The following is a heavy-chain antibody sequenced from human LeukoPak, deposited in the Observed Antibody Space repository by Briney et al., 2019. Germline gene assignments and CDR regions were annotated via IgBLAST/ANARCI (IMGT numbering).Heavy chain of an antibody. CDR1: GGSFSGYY. J-gene: IGHJ5*02. CDR2: INHSGST. D-gene: IGHD6-13*01. Sequence: PSETLSLTCGVYGGSFSGYYWSWIRQPPGKGLEWIGEINHSGSTNYNPSLKSRVTISVDTSKNQFSLKLSSVTAADTAVYYCARGPWMYSSWYRNWFDPWGQGTLVTVSS. CDR3: ARGPWMYSSWYRNWFDP. V-gene: IGHV4-34*01.